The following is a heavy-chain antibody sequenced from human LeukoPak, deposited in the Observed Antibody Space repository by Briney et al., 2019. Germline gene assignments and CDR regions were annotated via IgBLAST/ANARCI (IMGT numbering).Heavy chain of an antibody. CDR2: INTDGSTT. CDR1: GFTFSSYW. D-gene: IGHD3-22*01. V-gene: IGHV3-74*01. Sequence: GGSLSPSCAASGFTFSSYWMHWVRQAPGKGLVWVSHINTDGSTTNYADSVKGRFTISRDNAKNTLYLQINSLRGEDTAVYYCARSSGYLDYWGQGTPVTVSS. CDR3: ARSSGYLDY. J-gene: IGHJ4*02.